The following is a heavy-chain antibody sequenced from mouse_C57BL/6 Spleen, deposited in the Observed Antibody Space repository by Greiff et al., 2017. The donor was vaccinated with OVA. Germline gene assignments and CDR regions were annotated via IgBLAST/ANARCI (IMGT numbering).Heavy chain of an antibody. Sequence: EVKVEESGGGLVQPGGSMKLSCVASGFTFSNYWMNWVRQSPEKGLEWVAQIRLKSDNYATHYAESVKGRFTISRDDSKSSVYLQMNNLRAEDTGIYYCTRGYPYYAMDYWGQGTSVTVSS. CDR2: IRLKSDNYAT. V-gene: IGHV6-3*01. D-gene: IGHD2-2*01. J-gene: IGHJ4*01. CDR1: GFTFSNYW. CDR3: TRGYPYYAMDY.